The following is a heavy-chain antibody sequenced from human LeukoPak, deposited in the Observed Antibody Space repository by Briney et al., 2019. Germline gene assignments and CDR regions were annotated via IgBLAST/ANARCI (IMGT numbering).Heavy chain of an antibody. V-gene: IGHV4-34*01. CDR1: GGSFSGYY. CDR2: INHSGST. D-gene: IGHD3-9*01. J-gene: IGHJ5*02. Sequence: SETLSLTCAVYGGSFSGYYWSWIRQPPGKGLEWIGEINHSGSTNYNPSLKSRVTISVDTSKNQFSLKLSSVTAADTAVYYCARARRDILTGYYKFEGNWFDPWGQGTLVTVSS. CDR3: ARARRDILTGYYKFEGNWFDP.